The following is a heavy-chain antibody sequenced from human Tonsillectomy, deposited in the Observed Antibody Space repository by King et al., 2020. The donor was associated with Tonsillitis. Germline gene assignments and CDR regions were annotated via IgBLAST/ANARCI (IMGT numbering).Heavy chain of an antibody. V-gene: IGHV4-59*08. J-gene: IGHJ6*02. CDR3: ARQNYYGMDV. CDR1: GGSISPYY. Sequence: QLQESGPGLVKPSETLSLTCTVSGGSISPYYWSWIRQPPGKGLEWIGYIYNSGNTNYNTSLKSRVTISVDTSKNQFSLKLNSVTAADTAVYYCARQNYYGMDVWGQGTTVTVSS. CDR2: IYNSGNT.